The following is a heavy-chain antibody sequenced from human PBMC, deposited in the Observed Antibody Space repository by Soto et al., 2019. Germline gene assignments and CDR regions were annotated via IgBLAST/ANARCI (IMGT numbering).Heavy chain of an antibody. V-gene: IGHV1-3*01. CDR1: GYTFTSYA. CDR3: ASNGAVTGRGDY. CDR2: INAGNGNT. J-gene: IGHJ4*02. Sequence: QVQLVQSGAEVKKPGASVKVSCKASGYTFTSYAIHWVRQAPGQSLEWMGWINAGNGNTKYSQKFQGRVNITRDTSASTSYMELSSLRSEDTAVYYCASNGAVTGRGDYWGQGTLVTVSS. D-gene: IGHD6-19*01.